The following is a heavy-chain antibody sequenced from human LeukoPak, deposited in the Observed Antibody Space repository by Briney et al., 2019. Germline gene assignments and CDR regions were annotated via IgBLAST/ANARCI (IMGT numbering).Heavy chain of an antibody. D-gene: IGHD6-13*01. CDR2: ISYDGSNK. Sequence: PGRSLRLSCAASGLIFNDYAMHWVRQAPGKGLEWVAVISYDGSNKYYADSVKGRFTISRDNSKNTLSLQMNSLRAEDTAVYYCARGWPPDYWGQGTLVTVSS. J-gene: IGHJ4*02. CDR3: ARGWPPDY. V-gene: IGHV3-30*04. CDR1: GLIFNDYA.